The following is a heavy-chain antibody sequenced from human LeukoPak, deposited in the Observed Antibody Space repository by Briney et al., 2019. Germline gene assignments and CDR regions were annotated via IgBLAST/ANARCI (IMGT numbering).Heavy chain of an antibody. J-gene: IGHJ3*02. CDR1: GGTFSSYA. V-gene: IGHV1-69*13. D-gene: IGHD4-23*01. CDR3: ARLTTVVTPGAFDI. CDR2: IIPIFGTA. Sequence: SVKVSCKASGGTFSSYAISWVRQAPGQGLEWMGGIIPIFGTANYAQKFQGRVTITADESTSTAYMELSSQRSEDTAVYYCARLTTVVTPGAFDIWGQGTMVTVSS.